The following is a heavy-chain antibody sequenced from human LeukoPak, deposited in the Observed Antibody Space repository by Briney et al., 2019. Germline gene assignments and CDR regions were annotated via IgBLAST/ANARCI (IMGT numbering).Heavy chain of an antibody. J-gene: IGHJ4*02. CDR1: GFTFGDYA. CDR2: IRSKTYGGTT. V-gene: IGHV3-49*03. D-gene: IGHD3-16*01. Sequence: PGGSLRLSCTASGFTFGDYAMSWLRQAPGKGLEWVGFIRSKTYGGTTEYAASVKGRFTISRDDSKSIAYLQMNSLKTEDTAVYYCTRCGTGFVITFGGVWGQGTLVTVSS. CDR3: TRCGTGFVITFGGV.